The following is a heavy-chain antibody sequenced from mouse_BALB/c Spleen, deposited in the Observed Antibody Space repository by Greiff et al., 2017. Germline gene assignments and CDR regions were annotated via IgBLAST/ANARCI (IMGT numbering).Heavy chain of an antibody. V-gene: IGHV1-87*01. Sequence: QVQLQESGAELARPGASEKLSCKASGYTFTSYWMQWVKQRPGQGLEWIGAIYPGDGDTRYTQKFKGKATLTADKSSSTAYMQLSSLASEDSAVYYCARSEYAMDYWGQGTSVTVSS. D-gene: IGHD5-2*01. CDR1: GYTFTSYW. CDR2: IYPGDGDT. J-gene: IGHJ4*01. CDR3: ARSEYAMDY.